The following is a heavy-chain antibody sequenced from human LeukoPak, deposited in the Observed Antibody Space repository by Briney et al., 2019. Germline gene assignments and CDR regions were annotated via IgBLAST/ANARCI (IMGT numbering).Heavy chain of an antibody. D-gene: IGHD1-26*01. Sequence: GGSLRLSCAVSGFNFRDHWMDWVRQAPGKGLEWVGHIKNDGSETYYLDSLKGRFSISRDNTNNALYLQMNSQRVEDTAVYYCARAPPLGVEGATNYYYYGMDVWGQGTTVTVSS. CDR2: IKNDGSET. J-gene: IGHJ6*02. CDR1: GFNFRDHW. CDR3: ARAPPLGVEGATNYYYYGMDV. V-gene: IGHV3-7*03.